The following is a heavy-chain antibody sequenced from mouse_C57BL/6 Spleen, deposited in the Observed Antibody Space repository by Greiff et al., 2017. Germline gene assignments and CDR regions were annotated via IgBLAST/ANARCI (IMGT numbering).Heavy chain of an antibody. CDR3: ASSATVVADY. CDR1: GYTFTSYD. J-gene: IGHJ2*01. CDR2: IYPSDGST. Sequence: VQLQQSGPELVNPGASVKLSCKASGYTFTSYDINWVKQRPGQGLEWIGWIYPSDGSTKYNEKFKVKATLTVDTSSSTAYMELHSLTSEDSAVYFCASSATVVADYWGQGTTLTVSS. V-gene: IGHV1-85*01. D-gene: IGHD1-1*01.